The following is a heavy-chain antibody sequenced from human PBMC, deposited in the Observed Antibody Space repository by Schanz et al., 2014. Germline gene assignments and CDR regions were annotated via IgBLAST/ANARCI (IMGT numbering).Heavy chain of an antibody. CDR2: IYSGVST. CDR3: ARAQGVIRLYYGVDV. D-gene: IGHD3-10*01. J-gene: IGHJ6*02. CDR1: GFTFSIYG. V-gene: IGHV3-66*01. Sequence: EVQLLESGGGFVQPGGSLRLSCAASGFTFSIYGMSWVRQAPGKGLEWVSIIYSGVSTYYADSVKGRFTISRDNSMNTVYLQMNSLRSDDAAVYYCARAQGVIRLYYGVDVWGQGTTVTVSS.